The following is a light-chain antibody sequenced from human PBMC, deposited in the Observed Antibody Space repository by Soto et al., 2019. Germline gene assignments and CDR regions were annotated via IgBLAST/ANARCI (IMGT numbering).Light chain of an antibody. Sequence: ILMTQAPGTLSLSPGEKATLSCSASQSVSNNYLAWYQQKPGLAPRLLIYGASNRATGIPDRFSGSGSGRDFTLTISRLEPEDFAVYYCKQYGSSGKFGQGTKVDIK. J-gene: IGKJ1*01. V-gene: IGKV3-20*01. CDR3: KQYGSSGK. CDR1: QSVSNNY. CDR2: GAS.